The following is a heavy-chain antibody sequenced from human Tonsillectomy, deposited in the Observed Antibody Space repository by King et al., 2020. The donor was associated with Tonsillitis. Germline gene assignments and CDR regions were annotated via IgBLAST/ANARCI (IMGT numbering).Heavy chain of an antibody. CDR3: ARDSMIVVGDAFDI. V-gene: IGHV4-34*01. J-gene: IGHJ3*02. CDR1: GGSFSGYY. CDR2: INHSGST. Sequence: VQLQQWGAGLLKPSETLSLTCAVYGGSFSGYYWSWIRQPPGKGLEWIGEINHSGSTNYNPSLKSRVTISVDTSKNQFSLKLSSVTAADTAVYYCARDSMIVVGDAFDIWGQGTMVTVSS. D-gene: IGHD3-22*01.